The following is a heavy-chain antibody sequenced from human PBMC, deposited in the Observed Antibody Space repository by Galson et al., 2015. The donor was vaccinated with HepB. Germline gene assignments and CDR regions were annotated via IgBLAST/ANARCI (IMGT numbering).Heavy chain of an antibody. D-gene: IGHD3-22*01. CDR2: ISDSGGST. CDR3: AKVWGYYESDAFDI. V-gene: IGHV3-23*01. CDR1: GFTFSSYA. J-gene: IGHJ3*02. Sequence: SLRLSCAASGFTFSSYAMNWVRQAPGKGLEWVSGISDSGGSTYYADSVKGRITVSRDNSKNTLYVQMNSLRAEDTAIYYCAKVWGYYESDAFDIWGQGTMVTVSS.